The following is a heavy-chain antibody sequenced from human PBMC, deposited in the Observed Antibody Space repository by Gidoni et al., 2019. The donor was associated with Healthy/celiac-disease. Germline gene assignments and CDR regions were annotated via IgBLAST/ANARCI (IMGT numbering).Heavy chain of an antibody. CDR1: GGSISSGSYY. CDR3: ARAPYGGGFDY. CDR2: IYTSGST. Sequence: QVQLQESGPGLVKPSQTLSLTCTVSGGSISSGSYYWSWIRQPAGKGLEWIGRIYTSGSTNYTPSLKSRVTISVDTSKNQFSLKLSSVTAADTAVYYCARAPYGGGFDYWGQGTLVTVSS. V-gene: IGHV4-61*02. D-gene: IGHD3-10*01. J-gene: IGHJ4*02.